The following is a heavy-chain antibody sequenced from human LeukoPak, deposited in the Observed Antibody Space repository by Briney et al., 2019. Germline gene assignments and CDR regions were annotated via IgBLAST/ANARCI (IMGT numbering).Heavy chain of an antibody. CDR1: GGSISSGDYY. CDR3: ARDGYYYGSNDAFDI. CDR2: IYYSGST. J-gene: IGHJ3*02. V-gene: IGHV4-30-4*01. Sequence: SETLSLTCTVSGGSISSGDYYWSWIRQPPGKGLEWIGYIYYSGSTYYNPSLKSRVTISVDTSKNQFSLKLSSVTAADTAVYYCARDGYYYGSNDAFDIWGQGTMVTVSS. D-gene: IGHD3-10*01.